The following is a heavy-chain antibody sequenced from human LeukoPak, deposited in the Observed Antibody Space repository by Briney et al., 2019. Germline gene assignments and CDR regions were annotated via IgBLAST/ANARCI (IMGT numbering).Heavy chain of an antibody. V-gene: IGHV4-4*09. CDR2: VYTGGRT. CDR3: ARFPAVDSSRYEDY. Sequence: SETLSLTCTVSGASITGYYWSWIRQPPGKGLEWIGYVYTGGRTNENPSLKSRVSISADTSKNQISLKLSSVTAADTAMYYCARFPAVDSSRYEDYWGQGTLVTVSS. J-gene: IGHJ4*02. CDR1: GASITGYY. D-gene: IGHD3-22*01.